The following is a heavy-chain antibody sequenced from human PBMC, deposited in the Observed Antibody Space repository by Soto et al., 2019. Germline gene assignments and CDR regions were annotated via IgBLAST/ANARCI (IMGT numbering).Heavy chain of an antibody. CDR3: ATDLQFAVGTSGCFDP. D-gene: IGHD6-13*01. Sequence: EVQLLESGGGLVRPGGSLRLYCAGSGFTFTSYAMNWVRQAPGRGLEWVSGISGSGDITYYAESVKGRFTISRDNSKNMMYLQMDSLRAEDTAVYYCATDLQFAVGTSGCFDPWGQGTLVTVSS. CDR2: ISGSGDIT. CDR1: GFTFTSYA. V-gene: IGHV3-23*01. J-gene: IGHJ5*02.